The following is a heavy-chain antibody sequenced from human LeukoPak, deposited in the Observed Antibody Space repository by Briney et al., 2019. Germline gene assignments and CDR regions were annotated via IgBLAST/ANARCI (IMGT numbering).Heavy chain of an antibody. D-gene: IGHD6-6*01. CDR1: GGSISSYTNY. V-gene: IGHV4-39*02. Sequence: SETLSLTCTVSGGSISSYTNYWGWIRQPPGKGLEWIATVYYTGGTYYNPSLKSRVTISIDTSRNHFSLKLTSVIAADTAMNYCVSYRSSSPWFDPWGQGTLVTVSS. CDR3: VSYRSSSPWFDP. J-gene: IGHJ5*02. CDR2: VYYTGGT.